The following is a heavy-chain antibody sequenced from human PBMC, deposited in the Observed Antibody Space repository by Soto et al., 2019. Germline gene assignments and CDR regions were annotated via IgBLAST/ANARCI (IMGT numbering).Heavy chain of an antibody. Sequence: EVPLVESGGGLVEPGGSLRLSCAASGFTFSYYWMHWVRQTPEKGLVWVARIYSDGSATTYADSVKGRFTISRDNSKNTLYLQMSSLRADDTAVYYCARGNYGGFDYWGQGTLVTVSS. CDR3: ARGNYGGFDY. CDR1: GFTFSYYW. V-gene: IGHV3-74*03. CDR2: IYSDGSAT. D-gene: IGHD4-17*01. J-gene: IGHJ4*02.